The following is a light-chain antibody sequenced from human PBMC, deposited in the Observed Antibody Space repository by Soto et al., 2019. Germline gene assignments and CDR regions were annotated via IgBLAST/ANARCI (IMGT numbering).Light chain of an antibody. CDR2: DAS. CDR1: QSVYSM. CDR3: QQYYKLPLT. J-gene: IGKJ4*01. V-gene: IGKV3-15*01. Sequence: EKVVTHSPGPITISKRERATLSCRASQSVYSMLAWYQQKPGQAPRLLIYDASTRATGIPASFSGSGSGTEFTLTISSLQSQDFAVYYCQQYYKLPLTFGGGTKVDIK.